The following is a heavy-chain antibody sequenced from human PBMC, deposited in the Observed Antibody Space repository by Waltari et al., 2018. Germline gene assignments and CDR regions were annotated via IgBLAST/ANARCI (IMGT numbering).Heavy chain of an antibody. CDR3: ARDGRGVVAAATNWYFDL. V-gene: IGHV4-30-4*08. CDR2: IYYSGST. CDR1: GGSISSGDYY. D-gene: IGHD2-15*01. J-gene: IGHJ2*01. Sequence: QVQLQESGPGLVKPSQTLSLTCTVSGGSISSGDYYCSWIRQPPGKGLEWIGYIYYSGSTYYNPSLKSRVTISEDTSKNQFSRKLSSVTAADTAVYYCARDGRGVVAAATNWYFDLWGRGTLVTVSS.